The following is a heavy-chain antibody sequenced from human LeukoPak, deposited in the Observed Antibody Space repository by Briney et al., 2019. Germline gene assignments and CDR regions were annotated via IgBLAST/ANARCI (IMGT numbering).Heavy chain of an antibody. J-gene: IGHJ4*02. CDR1: GGTFSSYA. Sequence: SVKVSCKASGGTFSSYAISWVRQAPGQGLEWMGGIIPIFGTANYAQNFQGRVTITTDESTSTAYMELSSLRSEDTAVYYCARSKGCQLLWGTFDYWGQGTLVTVSS. CDR3: ARSKGCQLLWGTFDY. V-gene: IGHV1-69*05. CDR2: IIPIFGTA. D-gene: IGHD2-2*01.